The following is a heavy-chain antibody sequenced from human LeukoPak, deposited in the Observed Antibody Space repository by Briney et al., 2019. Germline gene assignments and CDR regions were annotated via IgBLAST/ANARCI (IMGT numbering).Heavy chain of an antibody. J-gene: IGHJ4*02. CDR3: ARYGGYYGDDY. CDR1: GYTFTSYG. D-gene: IGHD3-3*01. Sequence: GASVKVSCKGSGYTFTSYGMNWVRQAPGQGLEWVGWINTSTGNPTYAQGSTGRFGLFLVTSVSTAYLQIPRLTAQGTAVYYCARYGGYYGDDYWGQGTLVTVSS. CDR2: INTSTGNP. V-gene: IGHV7-4-1*01.